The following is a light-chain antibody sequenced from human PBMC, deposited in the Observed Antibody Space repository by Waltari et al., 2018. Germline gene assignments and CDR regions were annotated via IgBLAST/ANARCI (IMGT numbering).Light chain of an antibody. CDR1: QSVRSS. Sequence: EIVLTQTPATLSVSPGESATLSCTASQSVRSSLAWYQQKPGQAPRLLIYDASKRATGLPARFSGSGSGTDFTLSISGLEPEDIAVYYCQQRGNWPWTFGQGTKVAVK. J-gene: IGKJ1*01. V-gene: IGKV3-11*01. CDR3: QQRGNWPWT. CDR2: DAS.